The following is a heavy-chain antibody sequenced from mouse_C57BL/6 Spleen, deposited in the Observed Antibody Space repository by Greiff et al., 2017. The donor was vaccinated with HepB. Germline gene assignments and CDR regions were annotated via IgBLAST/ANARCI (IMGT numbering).Heavy chain of an antibody. Sequence: VQLQQPGAELARPGASVKLSCKASGYTFTSYGISWVKQRTGQGLEWIGEIYPRSGNTYYNEKFKGKATLTADKSSSTAYMELRSLTSEDSAVYFCARRDYYGSSPLAMDYWGQGTSVTVSS. J-gene: IGHJ4*01. CDR1: GYTFTSYG. CDR3: ARRDYYGSSPLAMDY. D-gene: IGHD1-1*01. V-gene: IGHV1-81*01. CDR2: IYPRSGNT.